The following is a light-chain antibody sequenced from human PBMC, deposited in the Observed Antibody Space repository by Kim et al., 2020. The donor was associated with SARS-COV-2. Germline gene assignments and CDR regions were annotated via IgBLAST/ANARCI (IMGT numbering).Light chain of an antibody. CDR2: GAS. CDR3: QQYGNSPHT. J-gene: IGKJ1*01. Sequence: SPGERATRSCRASQSVSSSYLAWYQQKPGQAPRLLIYGASSRATGVPDRFSGSGSGTDFTLTITRLEPEDFAVYYCQQYGNSPHTFGQGTKVDIK. V-gene: IGKV3-20*01. CDR1: QSVSSSY.